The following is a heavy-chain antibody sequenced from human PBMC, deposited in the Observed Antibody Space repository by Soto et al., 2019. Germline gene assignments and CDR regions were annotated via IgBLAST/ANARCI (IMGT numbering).Heavy chain of an antibody. CDR2: INSDGSRT. CDR3: ARDLGYSPDY. V-gene: IGHV3-74*01. D-gene: IGHD1-26*01. J-gene: IGHJ4*02. Sequence: GGSLRLSCAASGFAFSTYWMHWVRQAPGKGLVWVSLINSDGSRTTYADSVKVRFTISRDNAKNTLYLQMNSLRAEDTAVYYCARDLGYSPDYWGQGTLVTVSS. CDR1: GFAFSTYW.